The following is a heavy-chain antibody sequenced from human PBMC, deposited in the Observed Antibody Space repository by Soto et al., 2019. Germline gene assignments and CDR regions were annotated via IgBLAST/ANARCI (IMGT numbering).Heavy chain of an antibody. D-gene: IGHD6-25*01. V-gene: IGHV3-11*06. CDR2: ISGSSSDT. CDR3: VKEARLADV. Sequence: GGSLRLSCAASGFSISHNYMNWIRQVPGKGLEWLSYISGSSSDTNYADSVRGRFTISRENAKNSLYLQMNSLRVEDTGVYNCVKEARLADVWGQGTTVTVSS. CDR1: GFSISHNY. J-gene: IGHJ6*02.